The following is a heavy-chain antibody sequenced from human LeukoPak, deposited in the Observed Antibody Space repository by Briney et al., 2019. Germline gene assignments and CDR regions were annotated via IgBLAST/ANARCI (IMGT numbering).Heavy chain of an antibody. CDR3: ASLIHDYDDTMRDY. V-gene: IGHV4-34*01. CDR2: INDSGGT. CDR1: GGTFSRYY. D-gene: IGHD4-17*01. J-gene: IGHJ4*02. Sequence: SETLSLTCAVYGGTFSRYYWSWIRQPPGKGLGWIGEINDSGGTYYNPSLKSRVTISVDTSNNQFSLKLSSVTAADTAVYYCASLIHDYDDTMRDYWGQGTLVTVSS.